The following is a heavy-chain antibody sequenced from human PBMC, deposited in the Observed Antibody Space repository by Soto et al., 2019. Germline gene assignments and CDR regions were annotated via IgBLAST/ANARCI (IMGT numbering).Heavy chain of an antibody. CDR1: GFSLSTSGVG. CDR2: IYWDDDK. D-gene: IGHD2-21*01. Sequence: QITLKESGPTLVKPTQTLTLTCTFSGFSLSTSGVGVGWIRQPPGKALEWLALIYWDDDKRYSPSLKSRLTITKDTSKNQVVLTMTNMDPVDTATYYCERMVVIAIKPRTLFDYWGQGTLVTVSS. CDR3: ERMVVIAIKPRTLFDY. J-gene: IGHJ4*02. V-gene: IGHV2-5*02.